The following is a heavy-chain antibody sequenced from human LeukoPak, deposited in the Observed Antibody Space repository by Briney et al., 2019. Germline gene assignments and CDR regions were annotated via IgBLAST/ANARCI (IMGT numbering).Heavy chain of an antibody. Sequence: ASVKVSCKASGYTFTSYYMHWVRQAPGQGLEWMGIINPSGGSTSYEQKFQGRVTMTRDMSTSTVYMELSSLRSEETAVYYCARESSGIAARYFDYWGQGTLVTVSS. J-gene: IGHJ4*02. D-gene: IGHD6-6*01. V-gene: IGHV1-46*01. CDR3: ARESSGIAARYFDY. CDR2: INPSGGST. CDR1: GYTFTSYY.